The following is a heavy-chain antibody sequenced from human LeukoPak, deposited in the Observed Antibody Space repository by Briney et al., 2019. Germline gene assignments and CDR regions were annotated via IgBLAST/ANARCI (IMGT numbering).Heavy chain of an antibody. CDR2: MDWDDDK. D-gene: IGHD3-22*01. Sequence: ESGPTLVKPTQTLTLTCTFSGFSLSTSGMCVSWIRQPPGKALEWLERMDWDDDKYYSTSLKTRLTISKDTTKNQVVLTMTNMDPVNTATYYCAHVYYDGYFDYWGQGTLVTVSS. CDR3: AHVYYDGYFDY. J-gene: IGHJ4*02. V-gene: IGHV2-70*12. CDR1: GFSLSTSGMC.